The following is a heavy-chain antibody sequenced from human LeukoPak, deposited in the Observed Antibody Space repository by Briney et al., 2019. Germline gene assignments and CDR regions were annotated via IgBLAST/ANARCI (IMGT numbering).Heavy chain of an antibody. D-gene: IGHD7-27*01. V-gene: IGHV4-38-2*01. CDR1: GYSISSGYY. CDR2: VYNSSRP. Sequence: PSETLSLTCAVSGYSISSGYYWGWIRQPPGKGLEWIGGVYNSSRPSYNPSLKSRITISVDTSKNQFSLKLSSVTAADTAVYYCARLRMGMGSVDYWGQGTLVTVSS. J-gene: IGHJ4*02. CDR3: ARLRMGMGSVDY.